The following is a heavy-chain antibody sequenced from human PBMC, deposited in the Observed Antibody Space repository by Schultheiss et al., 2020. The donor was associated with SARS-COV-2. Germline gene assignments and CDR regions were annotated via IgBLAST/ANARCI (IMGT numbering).Heavy chain of an antibody. D-gene: IGHD1-26*01. CDR3: ARDGSYSELFDY. V-gene: IGHV4-59*01. CDR1: GGSISSYY. Sequence: GSLRLSCTVSGGSISSYYWSWIRQPAGKGLEWIGYIYYSGSTNYNPSLKSRVTISVDTSKNQFSLKLSSVTAADTAVYYCARDGSYSELFDYWGQGTLVTVSS. J-gene: IGHJ4*02. CDR2: IYYSGST.